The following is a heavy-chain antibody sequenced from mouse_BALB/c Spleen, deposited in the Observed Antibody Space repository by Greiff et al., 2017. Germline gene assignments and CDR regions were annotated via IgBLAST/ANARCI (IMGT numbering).Heavy chain of an antibody. CDR2: INPSTGYT. V-gene: IGHV1-7*01. J-gene: IGHJ1*01. CDR1: GYTFTSYW. CDR3: ASFYGNHWYFDV. Sequence: VQLQQSGAELAKPGASVKMSCKASGYTFTSYWMHWVKQRPGQGLEWIGYINPSTGYTEYNQKFKDKATLTADKSSSTAYMQLSSLTSEDSAVYYCASFYGNHWYFDVWGAGTTVTVSS. D-gene: IGHD2-1*01.